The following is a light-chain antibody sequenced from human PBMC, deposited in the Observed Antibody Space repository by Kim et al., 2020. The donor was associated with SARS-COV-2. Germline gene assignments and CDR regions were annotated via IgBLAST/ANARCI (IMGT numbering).Light chain of an antibody. J-gene: IGLJ3*02. Sequence: QSALTQPASVSGSPGQAITISCTGTSSDVGAYKYVSWYQQHPGTAPKVMIYDVDKRPSGVSNRFSGSKSGNTASLTISGLQTEDEAGYYCSSYTRSVTWVIGGGTQRTGL. V-gene: IGLV2-14*01. CDR3: SSYTRSVTWV. CDR1: SSDVGAYKY. CDR2: DVD.